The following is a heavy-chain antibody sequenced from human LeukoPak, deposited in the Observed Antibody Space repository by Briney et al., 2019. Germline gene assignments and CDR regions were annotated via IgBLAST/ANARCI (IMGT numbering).Heavy chain of an antibody. Sequence: GGSLRLSCAASGFTVSSNYMSWVRQAPGKGLEWISVIYSGGNTYYVDSVKGRFTISRHNSKNTVYLQMNSLRPDDTAVYYCARMSSDDDMDVWGQGTTVTVAS. CDR2: IYSGGNT. J-gene: IGHJ6*02. D-gene: IGHD1-26*01. CDR1: GFTVSSNY. CDR3: ARMSSDDDMDV. V-gene: IGHV3-53*04.